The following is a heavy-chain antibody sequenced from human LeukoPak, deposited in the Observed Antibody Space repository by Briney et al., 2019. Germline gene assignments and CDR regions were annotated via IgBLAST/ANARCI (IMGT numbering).Heavy chain of an antibody. Sequence: GGSLRLSCAASGFTFSSYAMHWVRQAPGKGLERVAVISYDGSNKYYADSVKGRFTISRDNSKNTLYLQMNSLRAEDTAVYYCARDSCRYYYDSSGYCWFDPWGQGTLVTVSS. CDR3: ARDSCRYYYDSSGYCWFDP. D-gene: IGHD3-22*01. J-gene: IGHJ5*02. CDR1: GFTFSSYA. CDR2: ISYDGSNK. V-gene: IGHV3-30-3*01.